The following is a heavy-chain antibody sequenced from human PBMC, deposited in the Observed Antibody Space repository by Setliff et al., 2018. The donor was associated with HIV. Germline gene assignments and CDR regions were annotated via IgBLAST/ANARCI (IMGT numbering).Heavy chain of an antibody. V-gene: IGHV2-70*12. D-gene: IGHD3-3*01. CDR2: IDWDDDR. CDR3: ARVKKRLTIFGVVIEDYMDI. Sequence: SGPTLVNPTQTLTLTCTFSGLSLSTSGMCVNWIRQPPGKALEWLARIDWDDDRYYNSSLKTRLTVSKDTSKNQVVLTMTNMDPVDTATYYCARVKKRLTIFGVVIEDYMDIWGKGTTVTVSS. CDR1: GLSLSTSGMC. J-gene: IGHJ6*03.